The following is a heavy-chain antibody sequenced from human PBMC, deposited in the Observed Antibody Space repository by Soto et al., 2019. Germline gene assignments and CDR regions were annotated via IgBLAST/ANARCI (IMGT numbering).Heavy chain of an antibody. CDR1: GGSFSGYY. J-gene: IGHJ6*02. CDR3: ARGQLLYFYYYYYGMDV. V-gene: IGHV4-34*01. D-gene: IGHD2-2*02. Sequence: SETLSLTCAVYGGSFSGYYWSWIRQPPGKGLEWIGEINHSGSTNYNPSLESRVTISVDTSKNQFSLKLSSVTAADTAVYYCARGQLLYFYYYYYGMDVWGQGTTVTVSS. CDR2: INHSGST.